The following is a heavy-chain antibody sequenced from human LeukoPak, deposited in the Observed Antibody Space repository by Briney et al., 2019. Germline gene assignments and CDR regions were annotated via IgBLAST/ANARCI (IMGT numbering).Heavy chain of an antibody. CDR3: AKDRSLYSSGWYGMDV. Sequence: PGGSLRLSCAASGFTFSSYGMHWVRQAPGKGLEWVAVISYDGSNKYYADSVKGRFTISRDNSKNTLYLQMNSLRAEDTAVYYCAKDRSLYSSGWYGMDVWGQGTTVTVSS. CDR2: ISYDGSNK. CDR1: GFTFSSYG. D-gene: IGHD6-19*01. V-gene: IGHV3-30*18. J-gene: IGHJ6*02.